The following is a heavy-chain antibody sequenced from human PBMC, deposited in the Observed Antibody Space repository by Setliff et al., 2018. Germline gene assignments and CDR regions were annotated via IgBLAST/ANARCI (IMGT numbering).Heavy chain of an antibody. CDR1: GGSISSSSYY. CDR3: ARDPLGEIAVAGHDAFDI. V-gene: IGHV4-39*07. Sequence: PSETLSLTCTVSGGSISSSSYYWGWIRQPPGKGLEWIGSIYYSGSTYYNPSLKSRVTISVDTSKNQFSLKRSSVTAADTAVYYCARDPLGEIAVAGHDAFDIWGQGTMVTVSS. J-gene: IGHJ3*02. CDR2: IYYSGST. D-gene: IGHD6-19*01.